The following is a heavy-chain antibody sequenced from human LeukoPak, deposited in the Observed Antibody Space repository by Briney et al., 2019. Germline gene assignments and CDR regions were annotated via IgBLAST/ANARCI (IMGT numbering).Heavy chain of an antibody. CDR3: ARVFGVVIDAFDI. Sequence: ASVKVSCKASGYTFTSYDINWVRQATGQGLEWMGWMNPNSGNTGYAQKFQGRVTMTRNTSISTAYMELSSLRSDDTAVYYCARVFGVVIDAFDIWGQGTMVTVSS. CDR1: GYTFTSYD. CDR2: MNPNSGNT. J-gene: IGHJ3*02. V-gene: IGHV1-8*01. D-gene: IGHD3-3*01.